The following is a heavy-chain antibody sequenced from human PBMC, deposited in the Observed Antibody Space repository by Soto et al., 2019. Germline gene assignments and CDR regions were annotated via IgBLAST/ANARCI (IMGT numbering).Heavy chain of an antibody. CDR2: IYPGDSDT. Sequence: GESLKICCTGSGYSFTSYWIGGVRQMTGKGLEWMGIIYPGDSDTRYSPSFQGQVTISADKSISTAYLQWSSLKASHTAMYYCETPKYRSSWSYYFDYWGQGTLVTVYS. J-gene: IGHJ4*02. CDR3: ETPKYRSSWSYYFDY. D-gene: IGHD6-13*01. V-gene: IGHV5-51*01. CDR1: GYSFTSYW.